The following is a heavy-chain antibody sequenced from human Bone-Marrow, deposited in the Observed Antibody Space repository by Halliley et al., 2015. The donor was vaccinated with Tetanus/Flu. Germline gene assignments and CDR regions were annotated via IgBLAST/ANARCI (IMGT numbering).Heavy chain of an antibody. Sequence: GLECIGSIRQSGGMFHNPSLKSRVTMSVDTSKNQFSLRLRSVTAGDTAVYYCARLRGENYFFDLWGQGTLVIVSS. CDR3: ARLRGENYFFDL. D-gene: IGHD3-10*01. V-gene: IGHV4-30-2*03. CDR2: IRQSGGM. J-gene: IGHJ4*02.